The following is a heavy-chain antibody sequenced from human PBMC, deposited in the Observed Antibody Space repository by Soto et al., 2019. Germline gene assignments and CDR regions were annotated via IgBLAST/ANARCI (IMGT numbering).Heavy chain of an antibody. D-gene: IGHD3-10*01. V-gene: IGHV4-34*01. Sequence: QVQLQQWGAGLLKPSETLSLTCAVYGGSFSGYYWSWIRQPPGKGLEWNGEINHSGSTNYNPSLKSRVTISVDTSKNQFSLKLSSVTAADTAVYYCARGGYYGSGTSYPGYYYYYMDVWGKGTTVTVSS. CDR2: INHSGST. CDR3: ARGGYYGSGTSYPGYYYYYMDV. CDR1: GGSFSGYY. J-gene: IGHJ6*03.